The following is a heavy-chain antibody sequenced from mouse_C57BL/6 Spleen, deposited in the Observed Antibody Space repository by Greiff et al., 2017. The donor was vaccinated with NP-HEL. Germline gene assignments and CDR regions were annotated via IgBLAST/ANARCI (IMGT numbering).Heavy chain of an antibody. CDR3: TRLGLRGAWFAY. V-gene: IGHV1-15*01. Sequence: VQLQQSGAELVRPGASVTLSCKASGYPFPDYEMHWVKQTPVHGLEWIGAIYPETGGTAYNQKFKGKAILTADKSSSTAYLELRSLTSEDSAVYYCTRLGLRGAWFAYWGQGTLVTVSA. CDR2: IYPETGGT. D-gene: IGHD2-4*01. J-gene: IGHJ3*01. CDR1: GYPFPDYE.